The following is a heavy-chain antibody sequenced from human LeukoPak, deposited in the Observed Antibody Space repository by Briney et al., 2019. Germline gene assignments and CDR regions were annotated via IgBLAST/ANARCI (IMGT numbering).Heavy chain of an antibody. V-gene: IGHV1-18*04. J-gene: IGHJ4*02. CDR1: GYTFTRYG. CDR3: ARERVARGENFDY. D-gene: IGHD3-10*01. Sequence: ASVKVSCKVSGYTFTRYGISWVRQAPGQGLEWMGWISTYDGNTNYAQKLQGRVTMTTDTSATTAYMELRNLRSDDTAVYYCARERVARGENFDYWGQGTLVTVSS. CDR2: ISTYDGNT.